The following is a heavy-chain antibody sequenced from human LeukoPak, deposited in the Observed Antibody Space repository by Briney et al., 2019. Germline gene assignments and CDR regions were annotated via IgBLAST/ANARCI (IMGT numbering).Heavy chain of an antibody. D-gene: IGHD3-10*01. CDR3: ARVDYYGSGSYYKGPTNYYGMDV. CDR2: IYSGGST. V-gene: IGHV3-66*01. Sequence: PGGSLRLSCAASGFTVSSNYMSWVRQAPGKGLEWVSVIYSGGSTYYADSVKGRFTISRDNSKNTLYLQMNSLRAEDTAVYYCARVDYYGSGSYYKGPTNYYGMDVWGQGTTVTVSS. CDR1: GFTVSSNY. J-gene: IGHJ6*02.